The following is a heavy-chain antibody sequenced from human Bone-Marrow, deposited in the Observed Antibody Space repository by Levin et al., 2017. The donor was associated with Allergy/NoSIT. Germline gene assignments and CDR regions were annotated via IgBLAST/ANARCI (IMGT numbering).Heavy chain of an antibody. V-gene: IGHV3-48*03. J-gene: IGHJ3*02. CDR2: ISRSGDSI. Sequence: GGSLRLSCAASEFSFSNYEMNWVRQAPGKGLEWVSYISRSGDSIYYADSVKGRFIISRDNAKNSLSLQMYSLRAEDTALYYCARVPWESPDDGIDIWGQGTMVTVSS. CDR3: ARVPWESPDDGIDI. D-gene: IGHD1-26*01. CDR1: EFSFSNYE.